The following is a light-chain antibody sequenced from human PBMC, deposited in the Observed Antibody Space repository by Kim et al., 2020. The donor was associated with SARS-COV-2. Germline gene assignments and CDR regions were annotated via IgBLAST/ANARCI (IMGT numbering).Light chain of an antibody. CDR3: QHYIRFPYT. J-gene: IGKJ2*01. CDR2: QAS. Sequence: SASVEDRVTITCRASQIINTYLAWYQQKPGKAPNLLIYQASSLQIGVPSRFSGSGSGAEFTLTISSLQPDDFATYYCQHYIRFPYTFGQGTKLEI. V-gene: IGKV1-5*03. CDR1: QIINTY.